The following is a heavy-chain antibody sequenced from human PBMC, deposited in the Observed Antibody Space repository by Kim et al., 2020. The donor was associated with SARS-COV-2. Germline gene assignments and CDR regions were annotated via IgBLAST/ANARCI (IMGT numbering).Heavy chain of an antibody. CDR3: ASGHDDILTGYTDY. Sequence: SETLSLTCAVSGGSISSSNWWSWVRQPPGKGLEWIGEIYHSGSTNYNPSLKSRVTISVDKSKNQFSLKLSSVTAADTAVYYCASGHDDILTGYTDYWGQGTLVTVSS. V-gene: IGHV4-4*02. D-gene: IGHD3-9*01. CDR1: GGSISSSNW. J-gene: IGHJ4*02. CDR2: IYHSGST.